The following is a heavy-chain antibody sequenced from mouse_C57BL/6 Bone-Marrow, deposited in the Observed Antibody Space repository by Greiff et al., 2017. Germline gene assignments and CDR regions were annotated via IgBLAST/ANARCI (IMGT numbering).Heavy chain of an antibody. J-gene: IGHJ4*01. CDR2: ISSGGDYI. CDR1: GFTFSSYA. CDR3: TREEIYDYDVYYYAMDY. Sequence: EVMLVESGEGLVKPGGSLKLSCAASGFTFSSYAMSWVRQTPEQRLEWVAYISSGGDYIYYADTVKGRFTISRGIARNNLYQQMSRLKSEDTAMYYCTREEIYDYDVYYYAMDYWGQGTSVTVAS. D-gene: IGHD2-4*01. V-gene: IGHV5-9-1*02.